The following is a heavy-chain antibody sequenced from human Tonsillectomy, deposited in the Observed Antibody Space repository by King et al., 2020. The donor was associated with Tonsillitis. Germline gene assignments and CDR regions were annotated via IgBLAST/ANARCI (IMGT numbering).Heavy chain of an antibody. CDR3: ARGSRPVTIDY. D-gene: IGHD4-17*01. Sequence: EVKLVESGAEVKKHGESLKISCKGSGYSFTSYWIDWVRQMPGKGLEWMGIIYPDDSDTRYSPYFQGQVTISADKSISTAYLQWSSLKASDTAMYYCARGSRPVTIDYWGQGTLVTVSS. CDR2: IYPDDSDT. V-gene: IGHV5-51*01. J-gene: IGHJ4*02. CDR1: GYSFTSYW.